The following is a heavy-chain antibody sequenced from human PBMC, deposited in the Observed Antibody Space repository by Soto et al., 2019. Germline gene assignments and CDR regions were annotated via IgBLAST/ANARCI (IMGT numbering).Heavy chain of an antibody. Sequence: GASVKVSCKASGYTFTSYAMHWVRQAPGQRLEWMGWINAGSGNTKYSQKFQGRVTITRDTSASTAYMELSSLRSEDTAVYYCARAIYGDYVDAFDIWGQGTMVTVSS. D-gene: IGHD4-17*01. CDR1: GYTFTSYA. J-gene: IGHJ3*02. CDR2: INAGSGNT. CDR3: ARAIYGDYVDAFDI. V-gene: IGHV1-3*01.